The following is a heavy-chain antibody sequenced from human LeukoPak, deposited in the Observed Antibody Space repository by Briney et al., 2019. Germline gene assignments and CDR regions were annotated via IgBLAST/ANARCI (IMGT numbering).Heavy chain of an antibody. CDR1: GFTFSDYY. D-gene: IGHD3-3*01. CDR2: ISSSGSTI. J-gene: IGHJ2*01. Sequence: GGSLRLSCAASGFTFSDYYMSWIRQAPGKGLEWVSYISSSGSTIYYADSVKGRFTISRDNAKNSLYLQMNSLRAEDTAVYYCARVGQHVLRFLEWWPHQAPFDLWGRGTLVTVSS. CDR3: ARVGQHVLRFLEWWPHQAPFDL. V-gene: IGHV3-11*01.